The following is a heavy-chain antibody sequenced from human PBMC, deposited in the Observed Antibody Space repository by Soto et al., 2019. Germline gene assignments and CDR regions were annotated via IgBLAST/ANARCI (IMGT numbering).Heavy chain of an antibody. J-gene: IGHJ6*02. D-gene: IGHD6-19*01. Sequence: PGGSLRLSCAASGFTFSSYAMSWVRQAPGKGLEWVSAISGSGGSTYYADSVKGRFTISRDNSKNTLYLQMNSLRAEDTAVYYCAKDLGISSVRYREGEDIYYYYGMDVWGQGTTVTVSS. V-gene: IGHV3-23*01. CDR3: AKDLGISSVRYREGEDIYYYYGMDV. CDR2: ISGSGGST. CDR1: GFTFSSYA.